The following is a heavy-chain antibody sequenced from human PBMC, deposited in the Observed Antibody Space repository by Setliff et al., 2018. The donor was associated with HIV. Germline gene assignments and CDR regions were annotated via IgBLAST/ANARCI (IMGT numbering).Heavy chain of an antibody. V-gene: IGHV3-9*01. D-gene: IGHD3-9*01. CDR2: ISWNSGSI. J-gene: IGHJ3*02. CDR3: AKDQDILTGSDAFDI. Sequence: PGGSLRLSCAASGFTFDDYAMHWVRQASGKGLEWVSGISWNSGSIGYADSVKGRFTISRDNAKNSLYLQMNSLRAEDTALYYCAKDQDILTGSDAFDIWGQGTMVTASS. CDR1: GFTFDDYA.